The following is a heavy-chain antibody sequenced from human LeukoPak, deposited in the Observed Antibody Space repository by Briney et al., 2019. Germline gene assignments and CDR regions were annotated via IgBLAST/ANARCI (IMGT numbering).Heavy chain of an antibody. V-gene: IGHV1-69*01. J-gene: IGHJ6*04. CDR2: IIPIFGTA. D-gene: IGHD3-10*01. CDR3: ASRASRSGSYYYYYYGMDV. Sequence: SVKVSCKASGGTFSSYAISWVRQAPGQGLEWMGGIIPIFGTANYAQKFQGRVTITADESTSTAYMELSSLRSEDTAVYYCASRASRSGSYYYYYYGMDVWGKGTRSPSPQ. CDR1: GGTFSSYA.